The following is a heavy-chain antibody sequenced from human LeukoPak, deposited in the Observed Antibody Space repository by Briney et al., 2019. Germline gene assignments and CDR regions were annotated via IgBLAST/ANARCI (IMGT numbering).Heavy chain of an antibody. V-gene: IGHV1-2*02. CDR2: INTKSVGT. CDR3: ARQIAACPYYYYGMDV. D-gene: IGHD6-6*01. CDR1: GYTFTGYY. Sequence: ASLRVSSTASGYTFTGYYMHWVRQAPGQGLEWMGWINTKSVGTTYAQKFQGRVPMTRDTSISPASMELSRLRSYDAAVYYCARQIAACPYYYYGMDVWGQGTTVTVSS. J-gene: IGHJ6*02.